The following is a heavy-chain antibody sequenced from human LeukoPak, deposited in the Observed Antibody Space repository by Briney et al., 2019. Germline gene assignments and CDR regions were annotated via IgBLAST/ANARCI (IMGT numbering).Heavy chain of an antibody. V-gene: IGHV4-34*01. CDR3: ARAATRLNWFDP. CDR2: INHSGST. CDR1: GGSFSGYY. Sequence: SETLSLTCAVYGGSFSGYYWSWIRQPPGKGLEWIGEINHSGSTNYNPSLKSRVTISVDTSKNQLSLKLSSVTAADTAVYYCARAATRLNWFDPWGQGTLVTVSS. J-gene: IGHJ5*02.